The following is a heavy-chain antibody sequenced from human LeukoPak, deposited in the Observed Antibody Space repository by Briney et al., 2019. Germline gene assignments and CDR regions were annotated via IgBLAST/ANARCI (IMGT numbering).Heavy chain of an antibody. CDR2: ISGYNGNT. Sequence: ASVKVSCKASGYTFTSYAIIWVRQAPGQGLEWMGWISGYNGNTKSSQSPRDRVIMTTDTSTRTAYMELRSLRPDDTAVYYCARVYLGIYYDGSPSPFDYWGQGTLVTVSS. V-gene: IGHV1-18*01. CDR1: GYTFTSYA. J-gene: IGHJ4*02. CDR3: ARVYLGIYYDGSPSPFDY. D-gene: IGHD3-22*01.